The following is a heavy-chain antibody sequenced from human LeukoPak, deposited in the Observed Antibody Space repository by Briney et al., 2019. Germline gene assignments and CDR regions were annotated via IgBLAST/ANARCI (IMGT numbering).Heavy chain of an antibody. Sequence: QPGGSLRLSCAASGFTFSSYEMNWVRQAPGKGLEWVSYISSSGSTIYYADSVKGRFTISRDNAKNSLYLQMNSLRAEDTAVYYCAREGYSYGALDYWGQGTLVTVSS. CDR1: GFTFSSYE. CDR3: AREGYSYGALDY. D-gene: IGHD5-18*01. V-gene: IGHV3-48*03. CDR2: ISSSGSTI. J-gene: IGHJ4*02.